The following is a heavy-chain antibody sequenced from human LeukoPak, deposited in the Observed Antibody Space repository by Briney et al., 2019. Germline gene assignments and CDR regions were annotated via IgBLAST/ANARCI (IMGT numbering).Heavy chain of an antibody. CDR3: VGDGHSNTGMNY. J-gene: IGHJ4*02. D-gene: IGHD2/OR15-2a*01. CDR1: GFTFSGST. Sequence: PGGSLTLSCATSGFTFSGSTIHWVRQAPGKGLEWIGHIRSKANSYVTIYGASVKGRFTISRDDSKNTAYLHMNSLKTEDTAVYCCVGDGHSNTGMNYWGQGTLVTVSS. CDR2: IRSKANSYVT. V-gene: IGHV3-73*01.